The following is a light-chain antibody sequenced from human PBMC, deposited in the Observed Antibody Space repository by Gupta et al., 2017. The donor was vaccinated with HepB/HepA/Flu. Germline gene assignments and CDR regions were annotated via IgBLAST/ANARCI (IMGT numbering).Light chain of an antibody. CDR1: QSISRY. V-gene: IGKV1-39*01. J-gene: IGKJ1*01. Sequence: DIQMSESTSSLSASIGDRVTITCRASQSISRYLTWYQQKPGQAPKLLIYAASSLQSGVPSRFSGSGFGTDVPLTNSRRQQEDFPAYYCHPSNSTPPGAFGQGTKVEIK. CDR2: AAS. CDR3: HPSNSTPPGA.